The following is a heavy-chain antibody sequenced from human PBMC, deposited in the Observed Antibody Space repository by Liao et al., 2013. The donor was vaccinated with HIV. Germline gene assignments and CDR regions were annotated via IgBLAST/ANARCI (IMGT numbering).Heavy chain of an antibody. D-gene: IGHD2-8*02. J-gene: IGHJ5*02. V-gene: IGHV4-34*01. CDR3: ARGHLYCTGGSCRVVGWFDP. CDR1: GGSLSGFY. Sequence: QVQLQQWGEGLLRPSETLSLTCAVYGGSLSGFYWNWIRQSPGKGLEWIGEVNHFGTTNYNPSLENQVTITMDTSKNQFSLNLTSVTAADTAIYYCARGHLYCTGGSCRVVGWFDPWGQGNQVTVSS. CDR2: VNHFGTT.